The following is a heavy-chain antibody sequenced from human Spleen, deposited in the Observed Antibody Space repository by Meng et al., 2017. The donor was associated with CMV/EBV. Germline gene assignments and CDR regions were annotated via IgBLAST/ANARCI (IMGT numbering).Heavy chain of an antibody. CDR1: GFNFSIYN. V-gene: IGHV3-21*01. CDR3: ARVGRDYFGSGSSSLPPRGYSGMDV. D-gene: IGHD3-10*01. CDR2: ISRSSTYG. Sequence: GESLKISCAASGFNFSIYNMHWVRQAPGRGLEWVSSISRSSTYGYYADSVRGRFTISRDNPENSLFLQMNSLRAEDTAVYYCARVGRDYFGSGSSSLPPRGYSGMDVWGQGTTVTVSS. J-gene: IGHJ6*02.